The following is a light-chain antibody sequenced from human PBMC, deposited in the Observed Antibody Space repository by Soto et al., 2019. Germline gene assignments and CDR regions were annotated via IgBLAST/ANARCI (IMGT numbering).Light chain of an antibody. Sequence: DIQLTQSPSSLSASVGDRVSITCRTSQTISTFLNWYHHRTGQAPKLLIYSISNLPSGVPSRFSGGGAGTEFTLTISSLQPEDFGSYSCQQTYNLPPTFGGGTRVQIK. CDR3: QQTYNLPPT. J-gene: IGKJ4*01. CDR2: SIS. V-gene: IGKV1-39*01. CDR1: QTISTF.